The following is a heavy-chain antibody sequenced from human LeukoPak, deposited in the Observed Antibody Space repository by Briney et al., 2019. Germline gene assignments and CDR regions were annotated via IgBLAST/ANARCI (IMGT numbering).Heavy chain of an antibody. CDR3: AKSVYHSGNY. CDR1: GFTISTYG. J-gene: IGHJ4*02. CDR2: ISGGTT. D-gene: IGHD3-10*01. V-gene: IGHV3-23*01. Sequence: GGSLRLSCAASGFTISTYGMSWVRQAPGKGLEWVSSISGGTTYYADSVKGRFTISRDNYKNTVSLQMNSLRAEDTAVYYCAKSVYHSGNYWGQGTLVTVSS.